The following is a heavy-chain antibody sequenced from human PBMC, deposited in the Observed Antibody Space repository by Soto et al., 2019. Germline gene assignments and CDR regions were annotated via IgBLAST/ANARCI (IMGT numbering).Heavy chain of an antibody. V-gene: IGHV3-9*01. Sequence: DVQLVEFGGGLVQPGRSLRLSCVASGFTFEDYAMHWVRQAPGKGLEWVSGISWNSGSIGYADSVKGRFTISRDNAKNSLYLQMNSLRAEDTALYYCAKDDAPYYYYGMDVWGQGTTVTVSS. CDR1: GFTFEDYA. CDR2: ISWNSGSI. CDR3: AKDDAPYYYYGMDV. J-gene: IGHJ6*02.